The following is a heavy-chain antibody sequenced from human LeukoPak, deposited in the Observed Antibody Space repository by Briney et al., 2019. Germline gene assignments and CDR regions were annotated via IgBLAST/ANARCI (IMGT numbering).Heavy chain of an antibody. CDR2: IYYSGST. V-gene: IGHV4-39*07. Sequence: SETLSLTCTVSGGSISSSSYYWGWIRQPPGKGLEWIGSIYYSGSTGYNPSLKSRVTISVNTSKNQFSLKLSSVTAADTAVYYCATSQGLPYNFDYWGQGSLVTVSS. CDR3: ATSQGLPYNFDY. D-gene: IGHD6-25*01. CDR1: GGSISSSSYY. J-gene: IGHJ4*02.